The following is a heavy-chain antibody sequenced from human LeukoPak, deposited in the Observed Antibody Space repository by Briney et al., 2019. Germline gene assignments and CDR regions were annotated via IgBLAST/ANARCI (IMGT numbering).Heavy chain of an antibody. D-gene: IGHD3-10*01. CDR2: ISAYNGNT. Sequence: ASVKVSCKASGYTFTSCGISWVRQAPGQGLEWMGWISAYNGNTNYAQKLQGRVTMTTDTSTSTAYMELRSLRSDDTAVYYCARTLWFGELSDFDYWGQGTLVTVSS. V-gene: IGHV1-18*04. J-gene: IGHJ4*02. CDR1: GYTFTSCG. CDR3: ARTLWFGELSDFDY.